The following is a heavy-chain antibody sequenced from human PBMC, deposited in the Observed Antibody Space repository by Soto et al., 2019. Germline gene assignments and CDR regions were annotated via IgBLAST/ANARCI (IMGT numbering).Heavy chain of an antibody. Sequence: SETLSLTCTVSGGSISSYYWSWIRQPPGKGLEWIGYIYYSGSTNYNPSLKSRVTISVDTSKNQFSLKLNSMTAADKYGDYHNFDFWGQGTLVTVSS. CDR1: GGSISSYY. CDR3: NFDF. D-gene: IGHD4-17*01. CDR2: IYYSGST. V-gene: IGHV4-59*08. J-gene: IGHJ4*02.